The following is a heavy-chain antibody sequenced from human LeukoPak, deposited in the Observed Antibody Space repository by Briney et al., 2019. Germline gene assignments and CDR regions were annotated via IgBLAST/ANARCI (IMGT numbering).Heavy chain of an antibody. V-gene: IGHV3-33*01. CDR1: GVTFSSYG. Sequence: GRSLRLSCAASGVTFSSYGMHWVRQAPGKGLEWVAVIWYDGSNKYYADSLKGRFTISRDNSKNTLYLQMNRLRADDTAVYYCARDVLPYSSGRFDRWGQGTLVTVSS. CDR2: IWYDGSNK. CDR3: ARDVLPYSSGRFDR. D-gene: IGHD6-25*01. J-gene: IGHJ5*02.